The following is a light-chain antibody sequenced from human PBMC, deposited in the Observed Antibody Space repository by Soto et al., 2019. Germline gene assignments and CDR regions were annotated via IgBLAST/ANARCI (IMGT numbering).Light chain of an antibody. CDR3: QQYNSYPWT. CDR2: DAS. V-gene: IGKV1-5*01. Sequence: DIQMTQAPSILSASVGDRVTITCRASQSISYWLAWYQQKPGKAPNLLIYDASNVESGVPSRFSGSGFGTDFTLTISSLQPDDFATYYCQQYNSYPWTFGQGTKVDLK. J-gene: IGKJ1*01. CDR1: QSISYW.